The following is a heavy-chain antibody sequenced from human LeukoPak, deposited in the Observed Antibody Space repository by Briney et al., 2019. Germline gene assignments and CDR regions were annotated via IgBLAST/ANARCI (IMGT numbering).Heavy chain of an antibody. CDR3: ARDQGPRIDP. V-gene: IGHV4-59*01. J-gene: IGHJ5*02. CDR2: IYYSGST. Sequence: SETLSLTCTVSGDSISSYYWSWIRQPPGKGLEWIGYIYYSGSTNYNPSLKSRVTISVDTSKNQSSLKLTSVTAADTAVYYCARDQGPRIDPWGQGTRVTVSS. CDR1: GDSISSYY.